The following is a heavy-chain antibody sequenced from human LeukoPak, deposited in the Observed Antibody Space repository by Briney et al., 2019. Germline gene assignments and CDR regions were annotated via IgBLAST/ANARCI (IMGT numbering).Heavy chain of an antibody. D-gene: IGHD3-10*01. CDR1: GGSITSHY. J-gene: IGHJ3*02. CDR3: ARGARDDAFDI. Sequence: SETLSLTCTVSGGSITSHYWSWIRQPPGKGLEWIGYTYYSGFSNYNPSLKSRVTISIDTSKNQFSLKLSSVTAADTAVYYCARGARDDAFDIWGQGTMVTVSS. V-gene: IGHV4-59*11. CDR2: TYYSGFS.